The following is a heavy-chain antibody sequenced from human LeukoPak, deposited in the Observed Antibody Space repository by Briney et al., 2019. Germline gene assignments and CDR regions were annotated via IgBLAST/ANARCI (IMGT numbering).Heavy chain of an antibody. CDR2: ISGSGGST. D-gene: IGHD2-2*01. CDR3: AKAKGYCSSTSCYGILAY. J-gene: IGHJ4*02. CDR1: GFTFSNYG. V-gene: IGHV3-23*01. Sequence: PGGSLRLSCAASGFTFSNYGMSWVRQAPGKGLEWVSSISGSGGSTYYADSVKGRFTISRDNSKNTLYLQMNSLRAEDTAVYYCAKAKGYCSSTSCYGILAYWGQGTLVTVSS.